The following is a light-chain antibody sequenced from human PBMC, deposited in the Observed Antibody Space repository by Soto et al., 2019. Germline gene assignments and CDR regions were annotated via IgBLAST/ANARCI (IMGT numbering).Light chain of an antibody. J-gene: IGKJ5*01. CDR3: QQANSLPIT. Sequence: DIQMTQSPTFLSASVGDRVTVTCRASQTISTYLNWYQQKPGEAPKLLIYAAARLQSGVPARFSGSGSGTDFTLAITSLQPEDFATYYCQQANSLPITFGQGTRLEIK. CDR1: QTISTY. CDR2: AAA. V-gene: IGKV1-39*01.